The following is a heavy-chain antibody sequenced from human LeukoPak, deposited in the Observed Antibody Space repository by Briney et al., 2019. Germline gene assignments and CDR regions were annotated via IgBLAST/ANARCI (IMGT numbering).Heavy chain of an antibody. V-gene: IGHV3-7*03. CDR2: IKQDGSEK. D-gene: IGHD3-22*01. CDR3: ARVGHYYDSSGYSPFDY. Sequence: GGSLRLSCAASGFTFSRYWMSWVRQAPGKGLEWVANIKQDGSEKYYVDSVKGRFTISRDNAKNSLYLQMNSLRAEDTAVYYCARVGHYYDSSGYSPFDYWGQGTLVTVSS. J-gene: IGHJ4*02. CDR1: GFTFSRYW.